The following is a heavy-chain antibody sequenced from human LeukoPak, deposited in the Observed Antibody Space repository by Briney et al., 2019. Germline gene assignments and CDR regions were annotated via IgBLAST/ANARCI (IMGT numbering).Heavy chain of an antibody. D-gene: IGHD6-19*01. Sequence: SETLSLPRTVSGVSISSDCWSWIRQPPGKGLEWIGYIYYSGSTKYNPSLRSRVTISVDMSKNQFPLNLSSVTAADTAVYCCAREREGLENSGWPYYFDYWGQRTLDTVSS. V-gene: IGHV4-59*01. CDR3: AREREGLENSGWPYYFDY. CDR1: GVSISSDC. J-gene: IGHJ4*02. CDR2: IYYSGST.